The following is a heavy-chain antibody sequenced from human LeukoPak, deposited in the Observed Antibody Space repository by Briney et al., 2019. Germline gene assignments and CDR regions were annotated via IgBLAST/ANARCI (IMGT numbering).Heavy chain of an antibody. J-gene: IGHJ4*02. CDR3: ARKLTNCGGDCYLRAPFDY. V-gene: IGHV3-30*03. D-gene: IGHD2-21*02. CDR1: GFTFSSYG. CDR2: ISYDGSNK. Sequence: GGSLRLSCAASGFTFSSYGMHWVRQAPGKGLEWVAVISYDGSNKYYADSVKGRFTISRVNSKNTLYLQMNSLRAEDTAVYYCARKLTNCGGDCYLRAPFDYWGQGTLVTVSS.